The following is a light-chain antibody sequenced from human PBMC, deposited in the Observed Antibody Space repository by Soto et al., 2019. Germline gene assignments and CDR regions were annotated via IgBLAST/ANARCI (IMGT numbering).Light chain of an antibody. V-gene: IGKV1-39*01. Sequence: DIQMTQSPSSLSASLGDRVTITCRTSQSISSDLNWYQQKAGKAPKLLIYAASSLQSGVPSRFSGSGSGTHFTLTISSLQPEDFATYYCQQIYSIPITFGQGTRLEIK. J-gene: IGKJ5*01. CDR3: QQIYSIPIT. CDR2: AAS. CDR1: QSISSD.